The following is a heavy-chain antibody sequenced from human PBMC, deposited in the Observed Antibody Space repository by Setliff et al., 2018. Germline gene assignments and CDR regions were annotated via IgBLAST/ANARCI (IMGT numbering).Heavy chain of an antibody. CDR3: DSTLEGRVVVGAPTMIDTPNPLQPLP. V-gene: IGHV1-69*06. CDR2: IIPIFGTA. CDR1: GGTFSSYA. Sequence: SVKVSCKASGGTFSSYAISWVRQAPGQGLEWMGGIIPIFGTANYAQKFQGRVTITADKSTSTAYMELSSLRSEDTAVYYCDSTLEGRVVVGAPTMIDTPNPLQPLPWG. D-gene: IGHD3-22*01. J-gene: IGHJ5*02.